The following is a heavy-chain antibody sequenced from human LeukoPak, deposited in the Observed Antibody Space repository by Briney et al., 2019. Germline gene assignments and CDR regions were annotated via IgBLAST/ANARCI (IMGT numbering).Heavy chain of an antibody. J-gene: IGHJ4*02. V-gene: IGHV4-59*01. CDR2: LHQIGSP. CDR1: GASIRHYY. Sequence: SQTLSLTCTVSGASIRHYYWSWIRQPPRKGLEWIGNLHQIGSPNFHPSLKGRGPISIEQAKNQFSLRLRSVTAADTAVYYCATLTGTPYPYCFDFWGQATLVTVSS. D-gene: IGHD1-20*01. CDR3: ATLTGTPYPYCFDF.